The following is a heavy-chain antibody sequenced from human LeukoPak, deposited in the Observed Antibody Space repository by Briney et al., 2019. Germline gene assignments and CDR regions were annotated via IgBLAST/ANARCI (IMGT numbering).Heavy chain of an antibody. J-gene: IGHJ6*02. CDR1: GGSISSSSYY. D-gene: IGHD3-22*01. Sequence: KTSETLSLTCTVSGGSISSSSYYWGWIRQPPGKWLEWIGSIYYSGSTYYNPSLKSRVTISVDTSKNQFSLKLSSVTAADTAVYYCARGSDSSGLLRNYYYGMDVWGQGTTVTVSS. V-gene: IGHV4-39*07. CDR2: IYYSGST. CDR3: ARGSDSSGLLRNYYYGMDV.